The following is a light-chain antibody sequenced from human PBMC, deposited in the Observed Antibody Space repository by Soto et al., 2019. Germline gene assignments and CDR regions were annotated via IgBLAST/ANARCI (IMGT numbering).Light chain of an antibody. V-gene: IGKV3-20*01. CDR3: QQYGTSRT. J-gene: IGKJ1*01. Sequence: EIVLTQSPGTLSLSPGERVTLSCRASQSVSSSYLAWYQQKPGQAPGLLIYGASSRATGIPDRFSGSGSGTDFTLTISRLEPEDFAVYYCQQYGTSRTFGQGTKVEIK. CDR2: GAS. CDR1: QSVSSSY.